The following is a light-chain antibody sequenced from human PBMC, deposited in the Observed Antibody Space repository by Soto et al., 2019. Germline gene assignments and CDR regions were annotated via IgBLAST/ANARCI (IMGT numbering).Light chain of an antibody. CDR3: CSYEGIYTSYV. V-gene: IGLV2-11*01. Sequence: QSALTQPRSVSGSPGQSVTISCTGTSSNVGGYNYVSWYQQHPGKVPKLLIYDVSKRPSGVPDRFSGSKSGNTASLTIFGLQAEDEADYYCCSYEGIYTSYVFGTGTKLTVL. J-gene: IGLJ1*01. CDR2: DVS. CDR1: SSNVGGYNY.